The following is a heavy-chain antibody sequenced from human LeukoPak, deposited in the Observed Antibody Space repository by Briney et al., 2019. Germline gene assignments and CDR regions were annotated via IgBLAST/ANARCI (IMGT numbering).Heavy chain of an antibody. CDR1: GFTFSSYG. CDR2: IRYDGSNK. CDR3: VRGLSGVSSWYFDL. V-gene: IGHV3-30*02. Sequence: GSLRLSCAASGFTFSSYGMHWVRQAPGKGLEWVAFIRYDGSNKYYADSVRGRFTISRDISKNTLYLQMNDLGAEDTALYYCVRGLSGVSSWYFDLWGRGTLVSVSS. D-gene: IGHD7-27*01. J-gene: IGHJ2*01.